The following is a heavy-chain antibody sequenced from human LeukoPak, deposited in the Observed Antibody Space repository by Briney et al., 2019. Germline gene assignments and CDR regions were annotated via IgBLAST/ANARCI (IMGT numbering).Heavy chain of an antibody. J-gene: IGHJ4*02. V-gene: IGHV4-38-2*01. CDR1: DYSISRGYY. D-gene: IGHD5-24*01. CDR3: ARNDRDGYNWDYFDY. CDR2: MHLRGDT. Sequence: PSETLSLTCVVSDYSISRGYYWGWIRQPPGKGFEWIASMHLRGDTDYNPSLKSRVTMLVDTSRNVFSLKLNSVTDADTAIYYCARNDRDGYNWDYFDYWGQGTLVIVSS.